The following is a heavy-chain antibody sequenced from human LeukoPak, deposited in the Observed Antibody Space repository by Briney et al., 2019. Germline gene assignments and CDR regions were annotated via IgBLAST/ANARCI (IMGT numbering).Heavy chain of an antibody. CDR3: ARDSRGYDFWSGYYGENYFDY. J-gene: IGHJ4*02. V-gene: IGHV3-53*01. CDR1: GFTVSSNY. CDR2: IYSGGST. D-gene: IGHD3-3*01. Sequence: GGSLRLSCAASGFTVSSNYMSWVRQAPGKGLEWVSVIYSGGSTYYADSVKGRFTISRDNSKNTLYLQMNSLRAEDTAVYYCARDSRGYDFWSGYYGENYFDYWGQGTLVTVSS.